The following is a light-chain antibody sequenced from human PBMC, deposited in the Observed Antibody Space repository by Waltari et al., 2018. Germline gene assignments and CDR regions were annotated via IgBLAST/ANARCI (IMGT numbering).Light chain of an antibody. J-gene: IGKJ2*01. Sequence: IQMTQSPSSLSASVGDRVTITCQASQDISNYLHWYQQKPGKAPKLLIYDASNLETGVPSRFSGSGSATDFTFTISSLQPEDVGTYYCQQYDNLYTFGQGTKLEL. CDR3: QQYDNLYT. CDR2: DAS. CDR1: QDISNY. V-gene: IGKV1-33*01.